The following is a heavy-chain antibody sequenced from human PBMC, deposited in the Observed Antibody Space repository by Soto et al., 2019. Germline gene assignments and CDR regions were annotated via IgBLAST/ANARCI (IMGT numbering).Heavy chain of an antibody. CDR3: TTSTHHYCSSTTCSHGTDV. D-gene: IGHD2-2*01. V-gene: IGHV3-15*01. J-gene: IGHJ6*02. CDR1: GFTFSNAW. Sequence: PGGSLRLSCAVSGFTFSNAWMSWVRQAPGKGLEWVGRIKSKTDGGTIDYAAPVKGRFSISRDDSRNTLYLQMNSLKTEDTAVYYCTTSTHHYCSSTTCSHGTDVWGQGTTVTVSS. CDR2: IKSKTDGGTI.